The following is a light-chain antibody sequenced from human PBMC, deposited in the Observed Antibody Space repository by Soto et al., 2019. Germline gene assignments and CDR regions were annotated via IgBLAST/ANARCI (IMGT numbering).Light chain of an antibody. CDR2: DAS. V-gene: IGKV1-5*01. CDR1: QIISRW. J-gene: IGKJ4*01. Sequence: GDRVTITCRASQIISRWLAWSQQKPGKASKLLIYDASNLQSGVSSRFSGSGSGTEFTLTITSLQPDDFATYYCQQYSSFLTFGGGTKVDIK. CDR3: QQYSSFLT.